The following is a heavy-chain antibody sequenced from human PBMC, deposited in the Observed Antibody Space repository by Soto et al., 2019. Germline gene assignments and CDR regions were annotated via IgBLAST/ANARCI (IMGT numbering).Heavy chain of an antibody. Sequence: ASVKVSCKASGYTFTGYGFSWVRQAPGQGLEWMGWTSTKTGNTNYAQKFQDRVTMTTDTSTSTAYMELRSLTSDDTALYYCARDFYYFGSTGYVPLVYWGQGTLVTVSS. J-gene: IGHJ4*02. CDR1: GYTFTGYG. D-gene: IGHD3-22*01. CDR3: ARDFYYFGSTGYVPLVY. V-gene: IGHV1-18*01. CDR2: TSTKTGNT.